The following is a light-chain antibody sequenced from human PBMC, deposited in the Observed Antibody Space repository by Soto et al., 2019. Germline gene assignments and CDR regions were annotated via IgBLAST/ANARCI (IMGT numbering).Light chain of an antibody. J-gene: IGKJ5*01. CDR1: QGGSRSY. CDR2: GAS. Sequence: QGGSRSYFGRHQQQPGPAPRXXIYGASSRANGPPDRFSGRSSGTDFPLTISRLETEDFAVYYCQQYGRPPITFGQGTRLEIK. V-gene: IGKV3-20*01. CDR3: QQYGRPPIT.